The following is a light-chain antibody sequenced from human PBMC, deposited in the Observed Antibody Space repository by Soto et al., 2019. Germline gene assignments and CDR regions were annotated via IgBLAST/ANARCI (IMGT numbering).Light chain of an antibody. V-gene: IGKV1-13*02. CDR1: QGISSA. Sequence: AIQLTQSPSSLSASVGDRVTITCRASQGISSALAWYQQKPGKAPKLLIYDASSLESGVPSRFSGSGSGTDFNLTISSLKPEDFATNYWQQFNSYPSLTLGGGNKVEIK. J-gene: IGKJ4*01. CDR3: QQFNSYPSLT. CDR2: DAS.